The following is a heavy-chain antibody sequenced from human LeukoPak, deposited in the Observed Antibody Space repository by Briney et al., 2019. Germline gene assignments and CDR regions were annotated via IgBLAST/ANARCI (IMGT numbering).Heavy chain of an antibody. D-gene: IGHD2-2*01. V-gene: IGHV3-30*02. CDR3: AKSGPRYQLPGGFDY. J-gene: IGHJ4*02. Sequence: GGSLRLSCAASGFTFSSYGMHWVRQAPGKGLEWVAFIRYDGSNKYYADSVKGRFTISRDNSKNTLYLQMNSLRAEDTAVYYCAKSGPRYQLPGGFDYWGQGTLVTVSS. CDR1: GFTFSSYG. CDR2: IRYDGSNK.